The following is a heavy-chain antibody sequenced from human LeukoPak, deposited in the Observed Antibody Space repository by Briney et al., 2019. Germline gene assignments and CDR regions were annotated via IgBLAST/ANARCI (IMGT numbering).Heavy chain of an antibody. V-gene: IGHV1-2*02. Sequence: ASVKVSCTASGYTFTGYYMHWVRQAPGQGLEWMGWINPNSGGTNYAQKFQGRVTITRDTSISTAYMELSRLRSDDTAVYYCARAGYGSGSYYINFDYWGQGTLVTVSS. CDR3: ARAGYGSGSYYINFDY. J-gene: IGHJ4*02. CDR2: INPNSGGT. CDR1: GYTFTGYY. D-gene: IGHD3-10*01.